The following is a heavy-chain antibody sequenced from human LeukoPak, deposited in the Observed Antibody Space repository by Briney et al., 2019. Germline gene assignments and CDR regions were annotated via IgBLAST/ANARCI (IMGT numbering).Heavy chain of an antibody. V-gene: IGHV4-61*08. J-gene: IGHJ6*03. CDR3: AREQGNWDHYYMDV. CDR2: IYYSGST. Sequence: SQTLSLTCTVSGYAITSGGFSWNWIRQPPGKGLEWIGYIYYSGSTNYNPSLKSRVTISVDTSKNQFSLKLSSVTAADTAVYYCAREQGNWDHYYMDVWGKGTTVTVSS. D-gene: IGHD1-1*01. CDR1: GYAITSGGFS.